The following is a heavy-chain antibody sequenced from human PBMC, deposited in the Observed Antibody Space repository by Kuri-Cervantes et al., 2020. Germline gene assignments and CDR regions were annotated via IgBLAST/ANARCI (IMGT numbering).Heavy chain of an antibody. CDR3: ARVDPKLAHWGFDY. J-gene: IGHJ4*02. Sequence: SETLSLTCTVSGGSISSSSYYWGWIRQPPGKGLEWIGSIYYSGSTYYNPSLKSRVTISVDTSKNQFSLKLSSVTAADTAVYYCARVDPKLAHWGFDYWGQGTLVTVSS. CDR2: IYYSGST. D-gene: IGHD7-27*01. V-gene: IGHV4-39*07. CDR1: GGSISSSSYY.